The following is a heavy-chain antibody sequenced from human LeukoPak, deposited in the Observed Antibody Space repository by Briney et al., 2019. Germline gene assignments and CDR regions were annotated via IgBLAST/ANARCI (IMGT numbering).Heavy chain of an antibody. D-gene: IGHD6-19*01. CDR2: IWYDGSNK. CDR3: ARSIAVAGRGFDY. Sequence: GALRLSCAASGFTFSSYAMSWVRQAPGKGLEWVAVIWYDGSNKYYADSVKGRFTISRDNSKNTLYLQMNSLRAEDTAVYYCARSIAVAGRGFDYWGQGTLVTVSS. V-gene: IGHV3-33*08. CDR1: GFTFSSYA. J-gene: IGHJ4*02.